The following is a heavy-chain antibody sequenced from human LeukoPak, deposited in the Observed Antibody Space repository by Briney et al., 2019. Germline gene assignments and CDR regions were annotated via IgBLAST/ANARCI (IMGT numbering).Heavy chain of an antibody. CDR1: GGSISSSSYY. CDR2: IFYVGDT. Sequence: SETLSLTCTVSGGSISSSSYYWGWVRQPPGKGLEYIGTIFYVGDTYYNPSLESRLTISVDTSKNQFSLKLRSVTAADSAVYYCARTSGSRYAYDNYWGQGTLVTVSS. J-gene: IGHJ4*02. CDR3: ARTSGSRYAYDNY. V-gene: IGHV4-39*01. D-gene: IGHD6-13*01.